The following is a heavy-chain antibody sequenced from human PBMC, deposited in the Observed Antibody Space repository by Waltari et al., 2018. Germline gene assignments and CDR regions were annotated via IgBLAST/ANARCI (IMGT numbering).Heavy chain of an antibody. CDR1: GHSVNNDFY. J-gene: IGHJ4*02. Sequence: QVQLRESGPGLVRSSETLSLSCTVSGHSVNNDFYWAWFRQSPGGGLEWIASIYHTGSTHYNSSLKSRVSISTDMSTKQFFLTLTHLTAADTAVYYCAEEGDFRASLFESWGQGTLVSVSS. V-gene: IGHV4-38-2*02. D-gene: IGHD3-16*01. CDR2: IYHTGST. CDR3: AEEGDFRASLFES.